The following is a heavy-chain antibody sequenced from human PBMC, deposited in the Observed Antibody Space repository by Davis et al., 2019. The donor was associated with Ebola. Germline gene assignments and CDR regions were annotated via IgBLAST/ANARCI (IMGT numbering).Heavy chain of an antibody. D-gene: IGHD1-1*01. Sequence: GESLKISCAASGFTFSSYSINWVRQAPGKGLEWVSSISSSSSFIFYVDSVKGRFTISRDNAKNSLYLQMSSLRVEDTAVYYCARDGRQNWNNWYFDLWGRGTLVTVSS. CDR3: ARDGRQNWNNWYFDL. V-gene: IGHV3-21*01. J-gene: IGHJ2*01. CDR1: GFTFSSYS. CDR2: ISSSSSFI.